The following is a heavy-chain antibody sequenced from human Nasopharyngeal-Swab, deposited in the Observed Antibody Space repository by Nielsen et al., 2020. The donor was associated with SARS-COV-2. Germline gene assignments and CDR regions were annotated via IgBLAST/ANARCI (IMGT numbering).Heavy chain of an antibody. CDR2: VNPVFRTP. V-gene: IGHV1-69*13. CDR3: ARDGVSRGFDY. J-gene: IGHJ4*02. D-gene: IGHD2-2*01. Sequence: SVKASCKASGGFFSNYAISWLRQAPGQGLEWVGGVNPVFRTPNYAQKFQGRISLTADDSTSTAYLELSSLTSEDTAVYYCARDGVSRGFDYWGQGTLVTVSS. CDR1: GGFFSNYA.